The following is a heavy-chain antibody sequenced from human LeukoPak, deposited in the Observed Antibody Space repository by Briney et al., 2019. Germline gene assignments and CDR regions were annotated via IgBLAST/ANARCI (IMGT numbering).Heavy chain of an antibody. Sequence: SETLSLTCAVSGYSISSGYYWGWIRQPPGKGLEWIGSIYHSGSTYYNPSLKSRVTISVDTPKNQFSLKLSSVTASDTAVYYCARHPGPRYFDYWGQGTLVTVSS. CDR1: GYSISSGYY. V-gene: IGHV4-38-2*01. CDR2: IYHSGST. J-gene: IGHJ4*02. CDR3: ARHPGPRYFDY. D-gene: IGHD1-14*01.